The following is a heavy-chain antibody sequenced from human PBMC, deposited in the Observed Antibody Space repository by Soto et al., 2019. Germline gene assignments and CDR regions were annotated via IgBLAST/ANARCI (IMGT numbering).Heavy chain of an antibody. CDR2: ISSSSSYI. CDR3: ARGGSVRSHDYGDPDAFDI. Sequence: EVQLVESGGGLVKPGGSLRLSCAASGFTFSSYSMNWVRQARGKGLEWVSSISSSSSYIYYADSVKGRFTISRDNAKNSLYLQMNSLRAEDTAVYYCARGGSVRSHDYGDPDAFDIWGQGTMVTVSS. D-gene: IGHD4-17*01. V-gene: IGHV3-21*01. CDR1: GFTFSSYS. J-gene: IGHJ3*02.